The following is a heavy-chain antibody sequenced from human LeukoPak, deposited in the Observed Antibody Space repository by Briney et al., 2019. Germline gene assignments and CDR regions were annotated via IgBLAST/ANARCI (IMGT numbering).Heavy chain of an antibody. J-gene: IGHJ4*02. CDR3: ARGRNVLRFLEWLLNQHYFDY. D-gene: IGHD3-3*01. V-gene: IGHV3-30-3*01. CDR1: GFTFSSYA. CDR2: ISYDGSNK. Sequence: PGGSLRLSCAASGFTFSSYAMHWVRQAPGKGLEWVAVISYDGSNKYYADSVKGRFTISRDNSKNTLYLQMNSLRAEDTAVYYCARGRNVLRFLEWLLNQHYFDYWGQGTLVTVSS.